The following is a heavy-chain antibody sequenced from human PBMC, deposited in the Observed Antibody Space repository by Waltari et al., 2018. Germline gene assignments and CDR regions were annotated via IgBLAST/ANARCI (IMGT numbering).Heavy chain of an antibody. Sequence: EVRLVESGGGLVQPGGSLRLSCAASGFTFTGHWMSWVRPAPGKGLEWVANIHQDGIEKYHVDSVRGRFTVSRDNAKESLYLQMNSLRAEDTAVYYCARLAYSSSSWYLDSWGQGTLVTVSS. CDR1: GFTFTGHW. J-gene: IGHJ4*02. V-gene: IGHV3-7*01. CDR3: ARLAYSSSSWYLDS. CDR2: IHQDGIEK. D-gene: IGHD6-13*01.